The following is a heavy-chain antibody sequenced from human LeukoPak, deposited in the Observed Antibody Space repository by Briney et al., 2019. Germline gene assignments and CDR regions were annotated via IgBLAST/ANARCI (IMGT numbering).Heavy chain of an antibody. V-gene: IGHV4-30-2*01. J-gene: IGHJ3*02. CDR1: GGSISSGDYS. CDR2: IYHSGST. D-gene: IGHD3-22*01. CDR3: ARSPKYYYDSSGLNDTFDI. Sequence: SQTLSLTCAVSGGSISSGDYSWSWIRQPPGKDLEWIGYIYHSGSTYYNPSLKSRVTMSVDRSKNQFSLKLSSVTAADTAVYYCARSPKYYYDSSGLNDTFDIWGPGTMVTVSS.